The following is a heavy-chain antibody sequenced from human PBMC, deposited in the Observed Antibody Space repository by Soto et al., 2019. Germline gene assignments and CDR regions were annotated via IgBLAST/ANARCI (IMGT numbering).Heavy chain of an antibody. CDR1: GYTFTSYD. J-gene: IGHJ6*03. D-gene: IGHD1-7*01. Sequence: ASVKVSCKASGYTFTSYDINWVRQATGQGLEWMGWMNPNSGNTGYAQKFQGRVTMTRNTSISTAYMELSSLRSEDTAVYYCARFGRTGTTDYYYYMDVWGKGTTVTVS. CDR3: ARFGRTGTTDYYYYMDV. V-gene: IGHV1-8*01. CDR2: MNPNSGNT.